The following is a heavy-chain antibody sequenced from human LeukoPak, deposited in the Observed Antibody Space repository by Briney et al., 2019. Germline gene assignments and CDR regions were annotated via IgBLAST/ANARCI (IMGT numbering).Heavy chain of an antibody. CDR3: AKRAVAGTGRGFDI. CDR1: GFTFSSHA. Sequence: PGGSLRLSCAASGFTFSSHAMIWVRQAPGKGLEWVSLISGSGDSTDYADSVKGRFTISRDNSKNTLYLQINSLRADDTAVYYCAKRAVAGTGRGFDIWGQGTLVTVSS. CDR2: ISGSGDST. J-gene: IGHJ3*02. V-gene: IGHV3-23*01. D-gene: IGHD6-19*01.